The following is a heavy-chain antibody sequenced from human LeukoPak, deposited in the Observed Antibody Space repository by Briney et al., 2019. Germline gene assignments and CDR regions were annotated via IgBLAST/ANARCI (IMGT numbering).Heavy chain of an antibody. J-gene: IGHJ4*02. V-gene: IGHV4-59*08. D-gene: IGHD6-19*01. CDR3: ARRGSSGWYDELDY. Sequence: SETLSLTCTVSGGSISSYYWSWIRHPPGKGLEWIGYIYYSGSRNYNPSLKSPVTISLDTSKNQFSLKLSSVTAADTAVYYCARRGSSGWYDELDYWGQGTLVTASS. CDR2: IYYSGSR. CDR1: GGSISSYY.